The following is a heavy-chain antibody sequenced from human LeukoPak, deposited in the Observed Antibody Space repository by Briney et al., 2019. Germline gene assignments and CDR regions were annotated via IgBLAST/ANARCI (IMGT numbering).Heavy chain of an antibody. CDR3: ARGIAAAHNLYYYYGMDV. V-gene: IGHV4-4*02. CDR1: GGSISSSNW. D-gene: IGHD6-13*01. CDR2: IYHSGST. Sequence: SETLSLTCAVSGGSISSSNWWSWVRQPPGKGLEWIGEIYHSGSTNYNPSLKSRVTISVDKSKNQFSLKLSSVTAADTAVYYRARGIAAAHNLYYYYGMDVWGQGTTVTVSS. J-gene: IGHJ6*02.